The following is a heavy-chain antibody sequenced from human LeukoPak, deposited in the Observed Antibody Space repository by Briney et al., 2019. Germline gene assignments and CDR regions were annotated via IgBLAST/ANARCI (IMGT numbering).Heavy chain of an antibody. Sequence: PGGSLRLSCAVSGFTFDEYAMHWVRQAPGKGLEWVSGISWNSGHIDYADSVKGRFTISRDNAKNSLYLQMNSLKAEDTAFYYCAKVGIFGLVTYYFDYWGQGTLVTVSS. J-gene: IGHJ4*02. V-gene: IGHV3-9*01. CDR2: ISWNSGHI. D-gene: IGHD3/OR15-3a*01. CDR1: GFTFDEYA. CDR3: AKVGIFGLVTYYFDY.